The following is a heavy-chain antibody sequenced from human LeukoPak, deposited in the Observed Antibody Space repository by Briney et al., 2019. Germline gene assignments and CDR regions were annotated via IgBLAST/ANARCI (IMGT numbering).Heavy chain of an antibody. CDR3: ARGYGDSAIDY. Sequence: PSQTLSLTCTVSGGSISSGGYYWSWIRQPPGKGLEWIGYIYHSGSTYYNPSLKSRVTISVGRSKNQFSLKLSSVTAADTAVYYCARGYGDSAIDYWGQGTLVTVSS. CDR1: GGSISSGGYY. CDR2: IYHSGST. V-gene: IGHV4-30-2*01. D-gene: IGHD4-17*01. J-gene: IGHJ4*02.